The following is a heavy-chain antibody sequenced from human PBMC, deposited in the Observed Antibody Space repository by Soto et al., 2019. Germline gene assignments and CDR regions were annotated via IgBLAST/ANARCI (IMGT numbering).Heavy chain of an antibody. CDR1: GYTFTSYD. CDR2: MNPNSGNT. V-gene: IGHV1-8*01. CDR3: ARLYGDMGWWYLDL. J-gene: IGHJ2*01. Sequence: QVQLVQSGAEVKKPGASVKVSCKASGYTFTSYDINWVRQATGQGLEWMGWMNPNSGNTGYAQKFQGRVTLTRNTSISTAYLELSNVRSEDTVVYYCARLYGDMGWWYLDLWGRGTLVTVSS. D-gene: IGHD4-17*01.